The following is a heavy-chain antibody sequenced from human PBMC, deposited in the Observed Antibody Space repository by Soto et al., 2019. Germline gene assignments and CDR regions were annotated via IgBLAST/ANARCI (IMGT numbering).Heavy chain of an antibody. J-gene: IGHJ3*02. V-gene: IGHV1-18*01. Sequence: QVQLVQSGAEVKKPGAAVKVSCKASGYSFTNYGISWVRQAPGQGLEWMGWISAHNGNTNYAQKLQGRVTKTTDTTTSTAYMELRSLRSDDTAVYYCARNRYCSGGTCQREGAIDIWGQGTMVTVSS. D-gene: IGHD2-15*01. CDR1: GYSFTNYG. CDR2: ISAHNGNT. CDR3: ARNRYCSGGTCQREGAIDI.